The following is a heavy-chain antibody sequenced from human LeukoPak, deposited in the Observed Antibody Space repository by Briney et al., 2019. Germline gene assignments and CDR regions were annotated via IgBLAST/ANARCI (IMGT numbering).Heavy chain of an antibody. J-gene: IGHJ4*02. CDR1: GYTFTSYA. CDR3: AGDPYYSGSGSHQFDY. V-gene: IGHV1-18*01. CDR2: ISADNGNT. Sequence: ASVKVSCKASGYTFTSYAISWVRQAPGQGLEWMGWISADNGNTDYAQRFQGRVTITADESTSTAYMELSSLRSEDTAVYYCAGDPYYSGSGSHQFDYWAREPWSPSPQ. D-gene: IGHD3-10*01.